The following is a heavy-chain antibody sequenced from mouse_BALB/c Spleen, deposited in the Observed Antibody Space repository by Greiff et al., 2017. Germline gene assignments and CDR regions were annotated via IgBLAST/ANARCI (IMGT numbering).Heavy chain of an antibody. V-gene: IGHV14-1*02. Sequence: VQLQQSGAELVRPGALVKLSCKASGFNIKDYYMHWVKQRPEQGLEWIGWIDPENGNTIYDPKFQGKASITADTSSNTAYLQLSSLTSEDTAVYYCASEDSSGSWFAYWGQGTLVTVAA. J-gene: IGHJ3*01. CDR1: GFNIKDYY. D-gene: IGHD3-2*01. CDR2: IDPENGNT. CDR3: ASEDSSGSWFAY.